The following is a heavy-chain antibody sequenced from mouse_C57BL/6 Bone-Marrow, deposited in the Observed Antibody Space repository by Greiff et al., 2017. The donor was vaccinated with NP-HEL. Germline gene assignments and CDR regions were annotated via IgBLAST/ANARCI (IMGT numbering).Heavy chain of an antibody. D-gene: IGHD2-10*02. CDR2: IHPNSGST. J-gene: IGHJ3*01. CDR1: GYTFTSYW. V-gene: IGHV1-64*01. CDR3: ARSYGNFFAY. Sequence: QVHVKQPGAELVKPGASVKLSCKASGYTFTSYWMHWVKQRPGQGLEWIGMIHPNSGSTNYNEKFKSKATLTVDKSSSTAYMQLSSLTSEDSAVYYCARSYGNFFAYWGQGTLVTVSA.